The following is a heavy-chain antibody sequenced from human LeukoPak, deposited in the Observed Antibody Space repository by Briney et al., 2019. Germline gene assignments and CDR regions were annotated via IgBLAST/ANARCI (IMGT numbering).Heavy chain of an antibody. CDR1: GFSFHDFG. J-gene: IGHJ3*02. V-gene: IGHV3-9*01. CDR3: AKNLIAVAGRVDAFDI. D-gene: IGHD6-19*01. CDR2: ISWNGDNI. Sequence: PGGSLRLSCVASGFSFHDFGIHWVRQAPGKGLEWVSGISWNGDNIGYVDSVKGRFTMSRDNAKNTLYLQMNSLRAEDTAVYYCAKNLIAVAGRVDAFDIWGQGTMVTVSS.